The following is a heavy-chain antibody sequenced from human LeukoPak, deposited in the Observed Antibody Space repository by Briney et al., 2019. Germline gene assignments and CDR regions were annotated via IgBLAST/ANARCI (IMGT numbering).Heavy chain of an antibody. CDR3: ARPEDSSSWYPYYYYYGMDV. D-gene: IGHD6-13*01. CDR2: ISGSGGST. J-gene: IGHJ6*02. CDR1: GFTFSSYA. V-gene: IGHV3-23*01. Sequence: GGSLRLSCAASGFTFSSYAMSWVRQAPGKGLEWVSAISGSGGSTYYADSVKGRFTISRDNSKNTLYLQMNSLRAEDTAVYYCARPEDSSSWYPYYYYYGMDVWGQGTTVTVSS.